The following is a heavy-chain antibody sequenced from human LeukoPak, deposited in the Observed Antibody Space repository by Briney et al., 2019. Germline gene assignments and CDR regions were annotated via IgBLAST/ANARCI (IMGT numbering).Heavy chain of an antibody. CDR1: GYSFTSYW. CDR2: IYPGDSDT. CDR3: ARTLPLYCSSTSCYGGYYFDY. D-gene: IGHD2-2*01. Sequence: GESLKISCKGSGYSFTSYWIGWVRQMPGKGLEWMGIIYPGDSDTRYSPSFQGQVTISADKSISTAYLQWSSLKASDTAMYYCARTLPLYCSSTSCYGGYYFDYWGQGTLVTVSS. V-gene: IGHV5-51*01. J-gene: IGHJ4*02.